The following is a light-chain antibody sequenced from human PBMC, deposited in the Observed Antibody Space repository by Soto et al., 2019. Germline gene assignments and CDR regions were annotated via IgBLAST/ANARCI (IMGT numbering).Light chain of an antibody. CDR1: TSKIEADYD. Sequence: QRGPWEAPSVSGNPDARVTVCYSGSTSKIEADYDVHWYQQLPGKAPRPLIHDDNNRPSGVPGRFSGSKSGTPASMAITGIQAEDAADYDCQSYHDSLSAHVFGAGTRSPS. V-gene: IGLV1-40*01. CDR3: QSYHDSLSAHV. J-gene: IGLJ1*01. CDR2: DDN.